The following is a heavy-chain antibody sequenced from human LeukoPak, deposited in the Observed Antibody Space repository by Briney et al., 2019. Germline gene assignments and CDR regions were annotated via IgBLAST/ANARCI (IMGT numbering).Heavy chain of an antibody. CDR3: ARRRAYNWFDP. V-gene: IGHV4-30-4*01. CDR1: GGSISSGDYY. J-gene: IGHJ5*02. CDR2: IYYSGST. Sequence: PSETLSLTCTVSGGSISSGDYYWSWIRQPPGKGLEWIGYIYYSGSTYYNPSLKSRVTISVDTSKNQFSPKLSSVTAADTAVYYCARRRAYNWFDPWGQGTLVTVSS.